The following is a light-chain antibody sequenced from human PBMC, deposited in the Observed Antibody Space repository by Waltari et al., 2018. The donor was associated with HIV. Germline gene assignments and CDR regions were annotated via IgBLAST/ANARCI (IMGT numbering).Light chain of an antibody. CDR3: QQRRTWAT. J-gene: IGKJ4*01. CDR2: DAS. Sequence: EIVLTQSPGALSVSPGGGATLSCRASQNIGVSLAWYPQKPGQPPRLLIYDASHRPTGIPTRFRGSGAGTDFTLTISSLEIEDFAVYYGQQRRTWATFGGGTKVEIK. V-gene: IGKV3-11*01. CDR1: QNIGVS.